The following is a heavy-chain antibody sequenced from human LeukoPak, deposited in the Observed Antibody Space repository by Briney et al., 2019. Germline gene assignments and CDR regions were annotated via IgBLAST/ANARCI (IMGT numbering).Heavy chain of an antibody. Sequence: GGSLRLSCAASGFTFSSYAMSWVRQAPGKGLEWVSGISDSGGTTYYADSVKGRFTISRDNSKNTLYLQLNSLRAEDTAVYYCAQAEDGIRYFDWLLFNWGQGTLVTVSS. CDR3: AQAEDGIRYFDWLLFN. V-gene: IGHV3-23*01. D-gene: IGHD3-9*01. J-gene: IGHJ4*02. CDR1: GFTFSSYA. CDR2: ISDSGGTT.